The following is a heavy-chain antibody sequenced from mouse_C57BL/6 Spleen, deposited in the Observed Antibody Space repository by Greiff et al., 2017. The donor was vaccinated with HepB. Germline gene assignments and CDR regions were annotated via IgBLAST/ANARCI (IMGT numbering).Heavy chain of an antibody. Sequence: EVKVEESGAELVKPGASVKLSCTASGFNIKDYYMHWVKQRTEQGLEWIGRIDPEDGETKYAPKFQGKATITADTSSNTAYLQLSSLTSEDTAVYYCARWGLRPIGYFDVWGTGTTVTVSS. CDR1: GFNIKDYY. D-gene: IGHD2-4*01. CDR2: IDPEDGET. J-gene: IGHJ1*03. CDR3: ARWGLRPIGYFDV. V-gene: IGHV14-2*01.